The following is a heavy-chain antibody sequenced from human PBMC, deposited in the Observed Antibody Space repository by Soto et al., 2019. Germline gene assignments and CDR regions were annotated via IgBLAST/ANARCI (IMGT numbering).Heavy chain of an antibody. CDR3: SKAPGDYYYMDV. Sequence: EVQLLESGGGLVQPGGSLRLSCAASGFTFSDYSVNWVRQAPGRGLEWVSTISSGGLSTYYADSVQGRFTISRDNSNDKVYLQMNNLRAEDTAVYYCSKAPGDYYYMDVWGKGTTVTVSS. J-gene: IGHJ6*03. CDR2: ISSGGLST. V-gene: IGHV3-23*01. CDR1: GFTFSDYS.